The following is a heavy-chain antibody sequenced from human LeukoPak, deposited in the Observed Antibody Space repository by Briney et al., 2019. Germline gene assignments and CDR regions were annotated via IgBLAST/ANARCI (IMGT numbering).Heavy chain of an antibody. D-gene: IGHD4-23*01. CDR3: ARSYGGHGSYYYYGMDV. CDR2: IYYSGST. V-gene: IGHV4-59*01. CDR1: GGSISSYY. J-gene: IGHJ6*02. Sequence: PSETLSLTCTVSGGSISSYYWSWIRQPPGKGLEWIGYIYYSGSTNYNPSLKSRVTISVDTSKNQFSLKRSSVTAADTAVYYCARSYGGHGSYYYYGMDVWGQGTTVTVSS.